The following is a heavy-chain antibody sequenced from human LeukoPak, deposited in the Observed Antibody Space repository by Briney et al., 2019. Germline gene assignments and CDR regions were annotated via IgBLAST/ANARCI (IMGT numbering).Heavy chain of an antibody. CDR3: ARQGTVTTYYYYSYGMDV. V-gene: IGHV4-39*01. CDR2: IYYSGST. Sequence: SETLSLTCTVSGGSISSSNYYWGWIRQPPGKGLEWLGSIYYSGSTHYNPSLKSRVTISVDTSKNQFSLKLVSVTAADTAVYYCARQGTVTTYYYYSYGMDVWGQGTTVTVSS. J-gene: IGHJ6*02. CDR1: GGSISSSNYY. D-gene: IGHD4-17*01.